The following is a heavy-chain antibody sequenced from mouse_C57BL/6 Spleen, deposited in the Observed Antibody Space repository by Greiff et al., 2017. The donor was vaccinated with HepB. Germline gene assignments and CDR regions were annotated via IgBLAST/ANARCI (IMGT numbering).Heavy chain of an antibody. V-gene: IGHV5-15*01. Sequence: EVQGVESGGGLVQPGGSLKLSCAASGFTFSDYGMAWVRQAPRKGPEWVAFISNLAYSIYYADTVTGRFTISRENAKNTLYLEMSSLRSEDTAMYYCARRVSDGNHWYFDVWGTGTTVTVSS. CDR3: ARRVSDGNHWYFDV. CDR1: GFTFSDYG. J-gene: IGHJ1*03. CDR2: ISNLAYSI. D-gene: IGHD2-1*01.